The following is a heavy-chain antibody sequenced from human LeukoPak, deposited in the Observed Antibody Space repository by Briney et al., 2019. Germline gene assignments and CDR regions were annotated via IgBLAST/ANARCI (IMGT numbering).Heavy chain of an antibody. CDR1: GFTFSSYW. CDR2: IKQDGSEK. Sequence: GGSLRLSCAASGFTFSSYWMSWVRQAPGKGLEWVANIKQDGSEKYYVDSVKGRFTISRDNTKNSLYLQMNSLRTEDTAVYYCAKISTAVAGSDYWDQGTLVTVSS. V-gene: IGHV3-7*01. D-gene: IGHD6-13*01. J-gene: IGHJ4*02. CDR3: AKISTAVAGSDY.